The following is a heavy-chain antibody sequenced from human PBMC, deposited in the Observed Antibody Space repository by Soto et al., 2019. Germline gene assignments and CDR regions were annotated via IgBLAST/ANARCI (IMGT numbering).Heavy chain of an antibody. D-gene: IGHD1-7*01. Sequence: ASVKGACKRSGYSKSVDYGGWVRQTKRQGLEWMGIINPSGGSTSYAQKFQGRVTMTRDTSTSTVYMELSSLRSEDTAVYYCAREEGNYKTYYYYGMDVWGQGTTVTVSS. V-gene: IGHV1-46*01. CDR2: INPSGGST. CDR3: AREEGNYKTYYYYGMDV. CDR1: GYSKSVDY. J-gene: IGHJ6*02.